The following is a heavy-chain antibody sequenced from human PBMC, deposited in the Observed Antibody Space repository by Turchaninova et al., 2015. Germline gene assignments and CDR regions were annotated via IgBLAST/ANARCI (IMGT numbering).Heavy chain of an antibody. CDR2: IDGWCGST. Sequence: EVQLVESGGGLVQPGGSLDISCAAAGLTFSTYSMNWVRQAPGKGLEWVSAIDGWCGSTHYADSVKGRFTISRDNFKNTLYLQMSSLRGEDTAVYYCTKDHEDWGSSFDHWGQGTLVTVSS. CDR1: GLTFSTYS. J-gene: IGHJ4*02. CDR3: TKDHEDWGSSFDH. D-gene: IGHD3-16*01. V-gene: IGHV3-23*04.